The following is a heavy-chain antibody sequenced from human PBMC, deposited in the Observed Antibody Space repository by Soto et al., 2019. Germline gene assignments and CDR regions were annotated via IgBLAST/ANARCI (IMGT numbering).Heavy chain of an antibody. CDR1: GFTFSSYG. V-gene: IGHV3-30*18. CDR3: AKERYYYALWDAFDI. CDR2: ISYDGRSK. Sequence: QVQLVASGGGVVQPGRSLRLSCAASGFTFSSYGMHWVRQAPGKGLEWVAVISYDGRSKYYADSVQGRFTISRDNSKNTLYLQMNSLRAEDTAVYYCAKERYYYALWDAFDIWGQGTMVTVSP. D-gene: IGHD3-10*01. J-gene: IGHJ3*02.